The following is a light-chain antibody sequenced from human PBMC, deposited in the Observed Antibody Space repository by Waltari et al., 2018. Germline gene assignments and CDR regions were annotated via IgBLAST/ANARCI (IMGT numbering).Light chain of an antibody. Sequence: QSVLTQPPSVSAAPGQKVTISCSGGSSNIGRNYVSWYQHLPGTAPKLLIYENYARPSGIPDRFSGSQSGTSATLGITGLQTGDEADYYCGTWDNSLSVYVFGTGTKVTVL. CDR3: GTWDNSLSVYV. J-gene: IGLJ1*01. V-gene: IGLV1-51*01. CDR2: ENY. CDR1: SSNIGRNY.